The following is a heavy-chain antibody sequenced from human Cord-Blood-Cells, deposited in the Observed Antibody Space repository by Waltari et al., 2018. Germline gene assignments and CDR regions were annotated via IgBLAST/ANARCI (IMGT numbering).Heavy chain of an antibody. CDR2: VNPNSGGK. CDR3: ARGAAGESYWYFDL. D-gene: IGHD7-27*01. Sequence: QVQLVQSGAEVKKPGASVKVSCKASGYTFTGYYMHWVRQAPGQGLEWMGWVNPNSGGKKYAQKVQGWVTMTRDTSISTAYMELGRLRADDTAVYYCARGAAGESYWYFDLGGRGTLVTVSS. V-gene: IGHV1-2*04. CDR1: GYTFTGYY. J-gene: IGHJ2*01.